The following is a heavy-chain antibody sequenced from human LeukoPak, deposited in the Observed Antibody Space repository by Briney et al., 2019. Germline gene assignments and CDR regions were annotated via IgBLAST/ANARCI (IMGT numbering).Heavy chain of an antibody. V-gene: IGHV7-4-1*02. D-gene: IGHD2-15*01. J-gene: IGHJ5*02. CDR3: ARVGYCSGGSCYNWFDP. Sequence: ASVKVSCKASGYTFTSYAMNWVRQAPGQGLEWMGWINTNTGNPTYAQGFTGRFVFSLDTSVSTAYLQISSLKAEDTAVYYCARVGYCSGGSCYNWFDPWGQGTLVTVSS. CDR2: INTNTGNP. CDR1: GYTFTSYA.